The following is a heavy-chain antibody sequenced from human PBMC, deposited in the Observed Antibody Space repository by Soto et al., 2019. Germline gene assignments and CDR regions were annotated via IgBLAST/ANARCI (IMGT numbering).Heavy chain of an antibody. CDR2: IYSDGST. CDR3: ARDWLYSSSFLGFDP. Sequence: GGSLRLSCASSGFSVSVYYMTWLRQAPGKGLEWVSAIYSDGSTYYADSVKGRFTISRDNAKNSLYLQMNSLRAEGTAVYYCARDWLYSSSFLGFDPWGQGTLVTVSS. D-gene: IGHD6-6*01. CDR1: GFSVSVYY. J-gene: IGHJ5*02. V-gene: IGHV3-66*01.